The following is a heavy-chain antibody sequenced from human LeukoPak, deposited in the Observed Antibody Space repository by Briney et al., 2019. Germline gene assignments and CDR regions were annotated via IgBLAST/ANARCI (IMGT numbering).Heavy chain of an antibody. V-gene: IGHV3-21*01. CDR3: ARDFYDSSGYYPLNY. CDR2: ISSSSSYI. Sequence: PGGSLRLSCAASGFTFSSYGMHWVRQAPGKGLEWVSSISSSSSYIYYADSVKGRFTISRDNTKNSLYLQMNSLRAEDTAVYYCARDFYDSSGYYPLNYWGQGTLVTVSS. D-gene: IGHD3-22*01. J-gene: IGHJ4*02. CDR1: GFTFSSYG.